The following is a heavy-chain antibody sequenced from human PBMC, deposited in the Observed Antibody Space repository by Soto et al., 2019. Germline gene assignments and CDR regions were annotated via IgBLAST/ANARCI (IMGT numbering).Heavy chain of an antibody. D-gene: IGHD3-22*01. Sequence: SETLSLTCAVSGYSISSGYYWGWIRQPPGKGLGWIGSIYHGGSTYYNPSLKSRVTISVDTSKNQFSLKLSSVTAADTAVYYCAREGFITIIVVVHQGWFDPWGQGTLVTVSS. CDR1: GYSISSGYY. CDR3: AREGFITIIVVVHQGWFDP. CDR2: IYHGGST. V-gene: IGHV4-38-2*02. J-gene: IGHJ5*02.